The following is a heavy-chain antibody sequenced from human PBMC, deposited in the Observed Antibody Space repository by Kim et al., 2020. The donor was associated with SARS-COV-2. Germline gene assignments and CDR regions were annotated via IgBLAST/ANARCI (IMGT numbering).Heavy chain of an antibody. Sequence: ASVKVSCKASGYTFTSYGISWVRQAPGQGLEWMGWNSAYNGNTNYAQKPQGRVTMTTDTFTSTAYMELRSLGTDDTAEYYWATDYRYYYGSGSYPIDYWG. V-gene: IGHV1-18*04. D-gene: IGHD3-10*01. CDR1: GYTFTSYG. CDR2: NSAYNGNT. CDR3: ATDYRYYYGSGSYPIDY. J-gene: IGHJ4*01.